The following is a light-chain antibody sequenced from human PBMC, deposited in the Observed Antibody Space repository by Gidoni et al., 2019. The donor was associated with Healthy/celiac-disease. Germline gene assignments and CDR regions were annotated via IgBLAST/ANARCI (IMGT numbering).Light chain of an antibody. CDR2: GNS. V-gene: IGLV1-40*01. Sequence: QSVRTQPPSVSGAPGQRVTISCTGSSSNIGAGYDVHWYQQLPGTAPKLLIYGNSTRPSGVPDRFSVSKSGTSASLAITGLQAEDAADYYCQSYDSSLSGVVFGGGTQLTVL. CDR1: SSNIGAGYD. CDR3: QSYDSSLSGVV. J-gene: IGLJ2*01.